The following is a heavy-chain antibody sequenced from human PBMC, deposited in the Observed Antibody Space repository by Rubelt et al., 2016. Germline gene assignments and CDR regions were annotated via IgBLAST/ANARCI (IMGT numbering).Heavy chain of an antibody. CDR3: ATDYGGNSVRFDY. V-gene: IGHV3-30*03. J-gene: IGHJ4*02. D-gene: IGHD4-23*01. Sequence: QVQLVESGGGVVQPGGSLRLSCAASGFVFKTYAMHWVRQAPGKGLEWVAFLSFDGAETHYADSVKGRFTISRDNAKNSFYLQMTSLRDEDTAVYYCATDYGGNSVRFDYWGQGTLVTVSS. CDR1: GFVFKTYA. CDR2: LSFDGAET.